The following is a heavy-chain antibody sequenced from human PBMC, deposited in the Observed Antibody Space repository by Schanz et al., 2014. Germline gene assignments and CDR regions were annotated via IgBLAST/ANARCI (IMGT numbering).Heavy chain of an antibody. J-gene: IGHJ2*01. CDR3: AKDAPYPFDL. CDR1: GFTFSSYA. CDR2: ISGRDGST. V-gene: IGHV3-23*04. Sequence: EVQLVESGGGVVQPGRSLRLSCAASGFTFSSYAMTWVRQAPGMGLEWVSAISGRDGSTYYADSVRGRFTISRDNSKNTLYLQMNSLRAEDTAIYYCAKDAPYPFDLWGRGTLITVSS.